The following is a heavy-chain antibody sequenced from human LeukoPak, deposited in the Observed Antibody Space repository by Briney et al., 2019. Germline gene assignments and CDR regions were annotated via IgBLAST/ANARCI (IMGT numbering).Heavy chain of an antibody. CDR1: VGTFSIYA. CDR3: ARDSSSSFDY. J-gene: IGHJ4*02. Sequence: SVNVSCKSSVGTFSIYAISWVRQAPGQGLEWMGRIIPILGIANYAQKFQGRVTITADKSTSTAYMELSSLRSEDTAVYYCARDSSSSFDYWGQGSLVTVSS. V-gene: IGHV1-69*04. D-gene: IGHD6-6*01. CDR2: IIPILGIA.